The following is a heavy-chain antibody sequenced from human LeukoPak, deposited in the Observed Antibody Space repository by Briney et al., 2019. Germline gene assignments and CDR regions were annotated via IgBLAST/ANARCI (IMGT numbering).Heavy chain of an antibody. CDR2: IYYSGST. D-gene: IGHD4-17*01. Sequence: SGGSISSGDYYWSWIRQPPGKGLXWIGYIYYSGSTYYNPSLKSRVTISVDTSKNQFSLKLSSVTAADTAVYYCARDRSYGEANAFDIWGQGTMVTVSS. J-gene: IGHJ3*02. V-gene: IGHV4-30-4*01. CDR3: ARDRSYGEANAFDI. CDR1: GGSISSGDYY.